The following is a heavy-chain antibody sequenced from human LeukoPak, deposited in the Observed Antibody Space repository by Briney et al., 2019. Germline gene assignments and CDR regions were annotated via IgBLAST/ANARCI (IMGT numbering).Heavy chain of an antibody. V-gene: IGHV3-20*04. CDR1: GFTFDDYG. CDR2: INWNGGST. CDR3: AKDPGALIADAFDI. Sequence: GGSLRLSCAASGFTFDDYGMSWVRQAPGKGLEWVSGINWNGGSTGYADSVKGRFTISRDNAKNSLYLQMNSLRAEDTAVYYCAKDPGALIADAFDIWGQGTMVTVSS. D-gene: IGHD6-13*01. J-gene: IGHJ3*02.